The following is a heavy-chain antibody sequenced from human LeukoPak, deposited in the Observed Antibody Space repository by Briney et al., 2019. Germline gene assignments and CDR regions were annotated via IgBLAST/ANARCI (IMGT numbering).Heavy chain of an antibody. V-gene: IGHV1-69*13. CDR2: IIPIFGTA. CDR3: ASSLSSGWTYYGMDV. Sequence: ASVKVSCKASGGTFSSYAISWVRQAPGQGLEWMGGIIPIFGTANYAQKFQGRVTITADESTSTAYMELSSPRSEDTAVYYCASSLSSGWTYYGMDVWGQGTTVTVSS. CDR1: GGTFSSYA. D-gene: IGHD6-19*01. J-gene: IGHJ6*02.